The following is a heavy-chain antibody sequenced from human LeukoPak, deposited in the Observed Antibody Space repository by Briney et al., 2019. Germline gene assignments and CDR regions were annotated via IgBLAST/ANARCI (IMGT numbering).Heavy chain of an antibody. Sequence: SETLSLTCTVSGGSISSHYWSWIRQPPGKGLEWIGYIYYSGSTNYNPSLKSRVTISVDTSKNQFSLKLSSVTAADTAVYYCASTYYYDSSGYFGYWGQGTLVTVSS. D-gene: IGHD3-22*01. CDR3: ASTYYYDSSGYFGY. J-gene: IGHJ4*02. V-gene: IGHV4-59*11. CDR2: IYYSGST. CDR1: GGSISSHY.